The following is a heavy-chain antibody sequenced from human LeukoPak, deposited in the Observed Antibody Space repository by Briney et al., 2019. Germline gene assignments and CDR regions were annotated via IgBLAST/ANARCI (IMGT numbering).Heavy chain of an antibody. CDR2: ISSSGSIT. J-gene: IGHJ2*01. CDR3: ARSQGGTMSLRHFDL. Sequence: GGSLRLSCAASGFTFSSYEMNWVRQAPGKGLEWVSYISSSGSITYYADSVKGRFTISRDNSKNMLYLQMNSLRADDTAVYYCARSQGGTMSLRHFDLWGRGTLVTVSS. V-gene: IGHV3-48*03. CDR1: GFTFSSYE. D-gene: IGHD3-22*01.